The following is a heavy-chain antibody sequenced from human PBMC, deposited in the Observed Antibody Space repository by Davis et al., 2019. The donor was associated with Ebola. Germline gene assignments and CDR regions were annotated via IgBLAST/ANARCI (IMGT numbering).Heavy chain of an antibody. J-gene: IGHJ4*02. CDR1: GYTFIDNY. CDR2: MNPNSGGT. CDR3: VRDGSTSNQKSGELDY. V-gene: IGHV1-2*02. Sequence: AASVKVSCKASGYTFIDNYMHWVRQAPGQGLEWMGWMNPNSGGTNYAQKFQGRVTMTRDTSISTAYMELSRLRSDDTAVYYCVRDGSTSNQKSGELDYWGQGPLVTVSS. D-gene: IGHD7-27*01.